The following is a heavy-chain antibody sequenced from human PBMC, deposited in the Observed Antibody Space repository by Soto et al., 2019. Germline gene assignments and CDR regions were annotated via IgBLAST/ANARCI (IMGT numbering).Heavy chain of an antibody. CDR1: GFTFSSFV. V-gene: IGHV3-23*01. CDR2: VSPGGDVS. J-gene: IGHJ3*01. Sequence: GGSLRLSCAASGFTFSSFVMNWVRQAPGKGLEWVSTVSPGGDVSHYTDSVKGRFTISRDNSRRTLHLQMASSSPETAAVYFCVRRAITATTNWVAFDVWGRGTVVTV. D-gene: IGHD1-20*01. CDR3: VRRAITATTNWVAFDV.